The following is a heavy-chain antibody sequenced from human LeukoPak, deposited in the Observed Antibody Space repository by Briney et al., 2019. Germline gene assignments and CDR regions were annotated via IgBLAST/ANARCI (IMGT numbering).Heavy chain of an antibody. J-gene: IGHJ4*02. CDR3: AKEPYSYGSVGLDY. Sequence: GGSLRLSCVASGFSFPSYWMSWVRQAPGKGLEWVAVISYDGSNKYYADSVKGRFTISRDNSKNTLYLQMNSLRAEDTAVYYCAKEPYSYGSVGLDYWGQGTLVTVSS. D-gene: IGHD5-18*01. CDR1: GFSFPSYW. V-gene: IGHV3-30*18. CDR2: ISYDGSNK.